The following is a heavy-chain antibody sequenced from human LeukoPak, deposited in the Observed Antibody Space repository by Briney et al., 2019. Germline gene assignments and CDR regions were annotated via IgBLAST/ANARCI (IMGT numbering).Heavy chain of an antibody. Sequence: GGSLRLSCAASGFTFSSYAMSWVRQAPGKGLEWVSAISGSGGSTYYADSVKGRFTISRDNAKNSLYLQMNSLRAEDTAVYYCAPQGDDYAWGSYRPNNWFDPWGQGTLVTVSS. V-gene: IGHV3-23*01. CDR2: ISGSGGST. CDR3: APQGDDYAWGSYRPNNWFDP. CDR1: GFTFSSYA. D-gene: IGHD3-16*02. J-gene: IGHJ5*02.